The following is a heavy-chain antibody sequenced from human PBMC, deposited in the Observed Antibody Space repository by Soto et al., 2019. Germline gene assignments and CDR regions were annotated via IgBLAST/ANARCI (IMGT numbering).Heavy chain of an antibody. J-gene: IGHJ5*02. CDR3: AREENKYDFWSGYVRGGQPPGNLFDP. D-gene: IGHD3-3*01. Sequence: GASVKVSCKASGYTFTSYGISWVRQAPGQGLEWMGWISAYNGNTNYAQKLQGRVTMTTDTSTSTAYMELRSLRSDDTAVYYCAREENKYDFWSGYVRGGQPPGNLFDPWGQGTLVTVSS. V-gene: IGHV1-18*01. CDR1: GYTFTSYG. CDR2: ISAYNGNT.